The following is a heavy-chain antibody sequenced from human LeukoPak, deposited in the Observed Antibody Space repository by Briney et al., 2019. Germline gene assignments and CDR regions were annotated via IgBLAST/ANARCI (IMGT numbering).Heavy chain of an antibody. CDR2: ISGSGGST. Sequence: GGSLRLSCAASGFTFSSYAMSWVRQAPGKGLDGVSAISGSGGSTYYADSVKGRFTISRDNSKNTLYLQMNSLRAEDTAVYYCAKDSSSWYLDYWGQGTLVTVSS. D-gene: IGHD6-13*01. J-gene: IGHJ4*02. CDR1: GFTFSSYA. CDR3: AKDSSSWYLDY. V-gene: IGHV3-23*01.